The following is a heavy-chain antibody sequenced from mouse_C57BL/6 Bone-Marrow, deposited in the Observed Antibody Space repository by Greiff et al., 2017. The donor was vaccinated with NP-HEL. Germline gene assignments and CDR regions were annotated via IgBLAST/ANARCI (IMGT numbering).Heavy chain of an antibody. CDR2: IDPSDSYT. Sequence: QVQLQQPGAELVMPGASVKLSCKASGYTFTSYWMHWVKQRPGQGLEWIGEIDPSDSYTNYNQKFKGKSTLTVDKSSSTAYMQLSSLTSEDSAVYYCGSSYGSSYLDYWGQGTTLTVSS. J-gene: IGHJ2*01. D-gene: IGHD1-1*01. CDR1: GYTFTSYW. CDR3: GSSYGSSYLDY. V-gene: IGHV1-69*01.